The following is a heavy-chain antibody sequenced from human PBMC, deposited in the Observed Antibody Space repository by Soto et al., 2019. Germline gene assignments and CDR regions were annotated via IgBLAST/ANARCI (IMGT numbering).Heavy chain of an antibody. V-gene: IGHV4-34*01. D-gene: IGHD2-2*01. CDR1: GGSFSGNY. CDR3: ARGSVPSRGVFGY. CDR2: INHSGSS. Sequence: SETLSLTCAVYGGSFSGNYWTWIRQPPGKGLEWIAEINHSGSSNYNPSLRSRVTISIDTAKNQFSLRLNSVTAADTAVYYCARGSVPSRGVFGYWARELRSPSPQ. J-gene: IGHJ4*02.